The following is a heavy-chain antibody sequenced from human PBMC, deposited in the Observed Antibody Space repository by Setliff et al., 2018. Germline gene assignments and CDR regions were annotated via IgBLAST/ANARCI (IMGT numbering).Heavy chain of an antibody. V-gene: IGHV4-34*01. CDR1: RGSINSHY. Sequence: SETLSLTCTVSRGSINSHYWTWIRQPPGKGLEWIGEINHSGNTKSSPSLESRVTISVDPSKNQFSLKMTSVTAADTAVYYCARGRNVAARLLDSWGQGALVTVSS. CDR3: ARGRNVAARLLDS. D-gene: IGHD6-6*01. J-gene: IGHJ4*02. CDR2: INHSGNT.